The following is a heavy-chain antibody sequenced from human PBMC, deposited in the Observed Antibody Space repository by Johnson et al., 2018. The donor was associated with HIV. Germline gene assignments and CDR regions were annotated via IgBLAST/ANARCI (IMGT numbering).Heavy chain of an antibody. CDR1: GFTFSNAW. CDR2: IKSKTDGGTT. Sequence: VQLVESGGGLVQPGGSLRLSCAASGFTFSNAWMSWVRQAPGKGLAWVGRIKSKTDGGTTAYAASVRGRFTISRDISKNTLSLQIDSLRPEDSAVYYCAKGEAQEGWIQLQSDAVDIWGQGTMVTVSS. CDR3: AKGEAQEGWIQLQSDAVDI. J-gene: IGHJ3*02. V-gene: IGHV3-15*01. D-gene: IGHD5-18*01.